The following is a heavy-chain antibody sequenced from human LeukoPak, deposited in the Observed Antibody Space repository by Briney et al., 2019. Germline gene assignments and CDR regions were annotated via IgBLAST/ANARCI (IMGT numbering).Heavy chain of an antibody. CDR3: ARVSDSTPDEGS. Sequence: PGGSLRLSCAASGFTFSSYIMNWVRQAPGKGLEWVSSISPSGSHKYYADSVKGRFTISRDNAKNSVPLQMNSLRAEDTAVYYCARVSDSTPDEGSWGQGTLVTVSS. CDR2: ISPSGSHK. J-gene: IGHJ5*01. V-gene: IGHV3-21*01. CDR1: GFTFSSYI. D-gene: IGHD3-22*01.